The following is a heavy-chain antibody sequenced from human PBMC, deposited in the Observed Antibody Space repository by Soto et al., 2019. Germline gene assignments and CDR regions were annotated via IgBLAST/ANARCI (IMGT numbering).Heavy chain of an antibody. CDR3: ATNYYGAGYGMEV. CDR2: INHSGST. Sequence: QVQLQQWGAGLLKPSETLSLTCAVYGGSFSGYYWSWIRQPPGKGLEWIGEINHSGSTNYNPSLKSRVTISVDTTKNQYSLKLCYVPPADKAEYSCATNYYGAGYGMEVRGQATTVTCSS. J-gene: IGHJ6*01. CDR1: GGSFSGYY. D-gene: IGHD3-10*01. V-gene: IGHV4-34*01.